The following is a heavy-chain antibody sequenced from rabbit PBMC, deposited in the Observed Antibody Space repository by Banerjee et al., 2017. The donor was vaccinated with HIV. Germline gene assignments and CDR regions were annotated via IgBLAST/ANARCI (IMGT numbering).Heavy chain of an antibody. CDR3: ARDPDNTGAYYFNL. Sequence: QPLEESGGDLVKPGASLTLTCTASGFSLSNNYVMCWVRQAPGKGLELIACIYTSTGSTWYASWVNGRFTISRSTSLNTVDLKMTSLTAADTATYFCARDPDNTGAYYFNLWGQGTLVTVS. V-gene: IGHV1S43*01. CDR2: IYTSTGST. J-gene: IGHJ4*01. D-gene: IGHD7-1*01. CDR1: GFSLSNNYV.